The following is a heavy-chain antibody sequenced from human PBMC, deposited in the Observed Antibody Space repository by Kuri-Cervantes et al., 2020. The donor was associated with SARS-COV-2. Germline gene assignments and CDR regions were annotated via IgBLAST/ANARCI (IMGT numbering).Heavy chain of an antibody. Sequence: GESLKISCAASGFTFSSYGMHWVRQAPGKGLEYVSAISSNGGSTYYADSVKGRFTISRDNSKNTLYLQMGSLRAEDTAVYYCARLVGIFGVVFGTIDYWGQGTLVTVSS. D-gene: IGHD3-3*02. J-gene: IGHJ4*02. CDR1: GFTFSSYG. V-gene: IGHV3-64*02. CDR2: ISSNGGST. CDR3: ARLVGIFGVVFGTIDY.